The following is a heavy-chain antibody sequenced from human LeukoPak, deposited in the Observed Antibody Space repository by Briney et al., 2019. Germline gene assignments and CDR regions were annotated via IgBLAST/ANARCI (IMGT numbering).Heavy chain of an antibody. CDR2: ISSSGSTI. V-gene: IGHV3-48*03. Sequence: GGSLRLSCAASGFTFSSYEMNWVRQAPGKGLEWVSYISSSGSTIYYADSVKGRFTISRDNAKNSLYLQMNSLTPEDTAVYFCAKDCSGGSCYDYWGQGTLVTVSS. J-gene: IGHJ4*02. CDR1: GFTFSSYE. D-gene: IGHD2-15*01. CDR3: AKDCSGGSCYDY.